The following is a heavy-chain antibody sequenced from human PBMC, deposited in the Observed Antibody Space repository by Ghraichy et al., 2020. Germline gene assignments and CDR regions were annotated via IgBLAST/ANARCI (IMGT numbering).Heavy chain of an antibody. V-gene: IGHV1-18*04. CDR3: ARGGILTERDWLDP. Sequence: ASVKVSCKASGYTFNSNGISWVRQAPGQGLEWMGWISAYNGNTNYAQKLQGRVTMTTDTSTSTAYMELRSLRSDDTAVYYCARGGILTERDWLDPWGQGTLVTVSS. J-gene: IGHJ5*02. CDR2: ISAYNGNT. CDR1: GYTFNSNG. D-gene: IGHD3-9*01.